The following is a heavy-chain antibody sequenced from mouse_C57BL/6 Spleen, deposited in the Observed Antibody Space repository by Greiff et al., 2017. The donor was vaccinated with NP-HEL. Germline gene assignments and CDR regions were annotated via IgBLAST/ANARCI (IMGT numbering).Heavy chain of an antibody. J-gene: IGHJ4*01. V-gene: IGHV5-4*03. CDR3: ARVVTGSYAMDY. CDR1: GFTFSSYA. Sequence: EVKVEESGGGLVKPGGSLKLSCAASGFTFSSYAMSWVRQTPEKRLEWVATISDGGSYTYYPDNVKGRFTISRDNAKNNLYLQMSHLKSEDTAMYYCARVVTGSYAMDYWGQGTSVTVSS. D-gene: IGHD2-5*01. CDR2: ISDGGSYT.